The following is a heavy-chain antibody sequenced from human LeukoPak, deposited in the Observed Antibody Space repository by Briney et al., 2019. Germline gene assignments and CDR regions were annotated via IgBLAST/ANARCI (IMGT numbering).Heavy chain of an antibody. D-gene: IGHD3-22*01. V-gene: IGHV1-46*01. CDR2: INPSGGST. CDR1: GYTFTSYY. Sequence: ASVKVSCKASGYTFTSYYMHWVRQAPGQGLEWMGIINPSGGSTSYAQKFQGRVTMTRDTSTSTVYMELSSLRSEDTAVYYCAREGKYYYDSSGYSGNPIDYWGQGTLVTVSS. CDR3: AREGKYYYDSSGYSGNPIDY. J-gene: IGHJ4*02.